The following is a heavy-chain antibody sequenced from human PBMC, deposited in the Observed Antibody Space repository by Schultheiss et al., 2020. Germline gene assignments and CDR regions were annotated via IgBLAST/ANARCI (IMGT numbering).Heavy chain of an antibody. J-gene: IGHJ5*02. D-gene: IGHD3-3*01. V-gene: IGHV1-3*01. CDR3: AREITIFGVVPRAYNWFDP. Sequence: ASVKVSCKASGYTFTSYAMHWVRQAPGQRLEWMGWINAGNGNTKYSQKFQGRVTITRDTSASTAYMELSSLRSDDTAVYYCAREITIFGVVPRAYNWFDPWGQGTLVTVSS. CDR1: GYTFTSYA. CDR2: INAGNGNT.